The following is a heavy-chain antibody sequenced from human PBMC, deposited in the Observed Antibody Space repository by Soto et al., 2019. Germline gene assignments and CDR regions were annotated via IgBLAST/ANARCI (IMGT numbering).Heavy chain of an antibody. CDR3: AREGGAMGYFDI. CDR1: GFTFSSYA. J-gene: IGHJ3*02. Sequence: QVQLVESGGGVVQPGRSLRLSCAASGFTFSSYAMHWVRQAPGKGLEWVAVISYDGSNKYYADSVKGRFTISRDNSKNTLYLQMNSLRAEDTAVYYWAREGGAMGYFDIWGQGTMVTVSS. CDR2: ISYDGSNK. D-gene: IGHD3-10*01. V-gene: IGHV3-30-3*01.